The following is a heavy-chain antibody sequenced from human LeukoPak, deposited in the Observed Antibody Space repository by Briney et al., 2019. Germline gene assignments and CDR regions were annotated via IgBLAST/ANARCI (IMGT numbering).Heavy chain of an antibody. D-gene: IGHD3-16*02. J-gene: IGHJ5*02. CDR2: IKRKTDGGTT. CDR3: TTGLST. CDR1: GFTFSNAW. V-gene: IGHV3-15*01. Sequence: GGSLRLSCAASGFTFSNAWMSWVRQAPGKGLEWVGRIKRKTDGGTTEYCTPVKGRFTISRDDSKNTVFLQMNSLKTEDTAVYYCTTGLSTWGQGTLVIVSS.